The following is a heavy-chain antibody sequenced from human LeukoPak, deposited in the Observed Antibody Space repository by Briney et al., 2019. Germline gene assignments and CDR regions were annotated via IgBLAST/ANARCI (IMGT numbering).Heavy chain of an antibody. V-gene: IGHV3-33*01. CDR3: ARDVYSSSWYLVY. D-gene: IGHD6-13*01. CDR2: IWYDGSNK. CDR1: GFTFSSYG. J-gene: IGHJ4*02. Sequence: PGGSLRLSCAASGFTFSSYGMHWVRQAPGKGLEWVAVIWYDGSNKYYADSVKGRFTISRDNSKNTLYLQMNSLRAEDTAVYYCARDVYSSSWYLVYWGQGTLVTVSS.